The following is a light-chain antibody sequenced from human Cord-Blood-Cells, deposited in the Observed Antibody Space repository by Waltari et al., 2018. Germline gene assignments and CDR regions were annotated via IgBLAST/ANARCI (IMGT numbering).Light chain of an antibody. CDR1: SSDVGSYNL. CDR2: AGR. J-gene: IGLJ1*01. CDR3: CSYAGSSTYYV. V-gene: IGLV2-23*01. Sequence: QSALTQPASVSGSPGQSITISCTGTSSDVGSYNLVSWYQQHPGKAPQLMIYAGRKRPSGVYNRFSGSKSGNTASLTISGLQAEDAADYYCCSYAGSSTYYVFGTGTKVTVL.